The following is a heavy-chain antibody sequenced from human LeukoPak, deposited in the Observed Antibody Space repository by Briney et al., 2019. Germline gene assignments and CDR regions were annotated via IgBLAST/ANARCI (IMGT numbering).Heavy chain of an antibody. J-gene: IGHJ4*02. CDR3: ARALMGWNYFHY. V-gene: IGHV4-38-2*01. CDR2: VYHSGST. Sequence: PSETLSLTCGVSGYSIRTGYYWGWVRQPPGKDLEWIGSVYHSGSTYYNPSLKSRVNILVATSKNQFSLSLTSVTAADTAVYYCARALMGWNYFHYWGQGTLVTVSS. CDR1: GYSIRTGYY. D-gene: IGHD6-19*01.